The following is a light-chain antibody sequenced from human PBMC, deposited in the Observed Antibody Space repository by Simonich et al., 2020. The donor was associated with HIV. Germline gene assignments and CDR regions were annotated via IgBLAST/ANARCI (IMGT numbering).Light chain of an antibody. V-gene: IGKV4-1*01. CDR3: QQSYSTPRT. CDR1: QSLLYSSNNKNS. Sequence: DIVMTQSPDSLAVSLGERATINCKSSQSLLYSSNNKNSLVWYQQKPGQPPKLLIYWASTRESGFPDRFSGSGSWTDFTLTISSLQAEDVAVYYCQQSYSTPRTFGQGTKVEIK. CDR2: WAS. J-gene: IGKJ1*01.